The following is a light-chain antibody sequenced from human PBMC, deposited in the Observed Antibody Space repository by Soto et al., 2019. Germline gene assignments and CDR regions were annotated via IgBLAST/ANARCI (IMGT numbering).Light chain of an antibody. J-gene: IGLJ2*01. CDR3: QVWDSSSDHVV. CDR1: NIGSKS. CDR2: YDS. Sequence: SYELTQHPSVSGAPGKTATITCGGNNIGSKSVHWYQQKPGQAPVLVIYYDSDRPSGIPERFSGSNSGNTATLTISRVEAGDEADYYCQVWDSSSDHVVFGGGTKLTVL. V-gene: IGLV3-21*04.